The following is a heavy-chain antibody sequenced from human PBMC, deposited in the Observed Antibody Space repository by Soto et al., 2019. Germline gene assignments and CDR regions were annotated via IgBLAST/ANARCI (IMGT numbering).Heavy chain of an antibody. Sequence: ASVKVSCKASGYTFINYHIHWVRQAPGQGLEWMAIINPMGGSTNYAQEFQGRVTLTSDTSTSAVYMELSSLRFEDTALFYCARDLAAGDLWGQGTLVTV. V-gene: IGHV1-46*01. CDR2: INPMGGST. D-gene: IGHD6-13*01. CDR3: ARDLAAGDL. J-gene: IGHJ5*02. CDR1: GYTFINYH.